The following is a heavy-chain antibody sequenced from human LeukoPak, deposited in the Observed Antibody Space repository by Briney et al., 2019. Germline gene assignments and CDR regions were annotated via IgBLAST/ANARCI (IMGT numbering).Heavy chain of an antibody. V-gene: IGHV3-21*01. CDR2: ISSSSGYI. CDR1: GFTFSSYS. D-gene: IGHD1-26*01. J-gene: IGHJ3*02. Sequence: GGSLRLSCAASGFTFSSYSMNWVRQAPGKGLEWVSSISSSSGYIYYADSLKGRFTISRDNAKNSLYLQMNSLRAEDTAVYYCARDCDEWVIAFDIWGQGTMVTVSS. CDR3: ARDCDEWVIAFDI.